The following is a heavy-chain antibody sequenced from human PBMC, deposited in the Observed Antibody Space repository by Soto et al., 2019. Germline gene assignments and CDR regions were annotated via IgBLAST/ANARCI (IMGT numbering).Heavy chain of an antibody. CDR2: VYPSGNT. CDR1: GDSVTNGFY. Sequence: SETLSLTCTVSGDSVTNGFYWGWIRQSAGQGLEWLGTVYPSGNTYYNPPVRGRVSMSIDPSKNQFSLSLTSVTAADTARYFCVGYTASHNWFDPWGQGTLVTVS. J-gene: IGHJ5*02. CDR3: VGYTASHNWFDP. D-gene: IGHD5-12*01. V-gene: IGHV4-38-2*02.